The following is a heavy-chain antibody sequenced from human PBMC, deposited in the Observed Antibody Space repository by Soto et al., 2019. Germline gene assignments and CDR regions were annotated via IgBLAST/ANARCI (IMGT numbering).Heavy chain of an antibody. V-gene: IGHV5-51*01. CDR3: ARQNRRDIVVVPAAMGRFDP. Sequence: EVQLVQSGAVVKKPGESLKISCKGSGYSFTSYWLGWVRQMPGKGLEWMGIIYPGDSDTRYIPSFQGQVTISADKSISTAYLQWSSLKDSDTAMYYCARQNRRDIVVVPAAMGRFDPWGQGTLVTVSS. CDR1: GYSFTSYW. D-gene: IGHD2-2*01. CDR2: IYPGDSDT. J-gene: IGHJ5*02.